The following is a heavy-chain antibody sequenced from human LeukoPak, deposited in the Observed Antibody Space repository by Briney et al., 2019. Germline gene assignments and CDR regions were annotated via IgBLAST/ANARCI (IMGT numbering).Heavy chain of an antibody. CDR1: GGSFSGYY. J-gene: IGHJ4*02. CDR2: INHSGST. CDR3: ASLARTGTKTY. V-gene: IGHV4-34*01. D-gene: IGHD1-1*01. Sequence: SETLSLTCAVYGGSFSGYYWSWIRQPPGKGLEWIGEINHSGSTNYNPSLKSRVTISVDTSKNQFSLKLSSVTAADTAVYYCASLARTGTKTYWGQGTLVTVSS.